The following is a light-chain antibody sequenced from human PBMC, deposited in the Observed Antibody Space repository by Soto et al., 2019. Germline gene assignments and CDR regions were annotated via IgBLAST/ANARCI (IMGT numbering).Light chain of an antibody. Sequence: EIVLTQSPGTLSLSPGERATLSCRASQSVSSYLAWYQQKPGQAPRLLIYDAANRATGIPARFSGSGSGTEFTLTINSLQSEDFAVYYCQQYNNWPRTVGQGTKVDIK. V-gene: IGKV3D-15*01. J-gene: IGKJ1*01. CDR2: DAA. CDR1: QSVSSY. CDR3: QQYNNWPRT.